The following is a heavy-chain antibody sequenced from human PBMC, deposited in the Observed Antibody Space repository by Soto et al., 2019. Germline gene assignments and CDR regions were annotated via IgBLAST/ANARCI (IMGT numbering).Heavy chain of an antibody. J-gene: IGHJ3*02. Sequence: PGGSLRLSCAASGFTFSSYAMSWVRQAPGKGLEWVSAISGSGGSTYYADSVKGRFTISRDNSKNTLYLQMNSLRAEDTAVYYCAKSKGITGTTGAFDTWGQGTMVTVSS. D-gene: IGHD1-7*01. V-gene: IGHV3-23*01. CDR2: ISGSGGST. CDR1: GFTFSSYA. CDR3: AKSKGITGTTGAFDT.